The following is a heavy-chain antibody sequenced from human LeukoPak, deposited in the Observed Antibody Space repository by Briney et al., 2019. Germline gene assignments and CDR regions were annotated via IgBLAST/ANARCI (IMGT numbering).Heavy chain of an antibody. CDR2: ISSSSSYI. CDR3: ARDLTTVTTVPWFDP. D-gene: IGHD4-17*01. Sequence: GGSLRLSCAASGFTFSSYSMNWVRQAPGKGLEWVSSISSSSSYIYYADSVKGRFTISRDNAKNSLYLQMNSLRAEDTAVYYCARDLTTVTTVPWFDPWGQGTLVTVSS. CDR1: GFTFSSYS. V-gene: IGHV3-21*01. J-gene: IGHJ5*02.